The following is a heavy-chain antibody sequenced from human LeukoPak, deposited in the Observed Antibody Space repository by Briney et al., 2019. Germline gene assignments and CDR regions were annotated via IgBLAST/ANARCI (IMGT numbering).Heavy chain of an antibody. Sequence: GGSLRLSCAASGFTFDDYGMSWVRQAPGKGLEWVSGINWNGGSTGYADSVKGRFTISRDNAKNSLYLQMNSLRPEDTALYYCAKEGGTRRQYYKGMDVWGQGTTVTV. J-gene: IGHJ6*02. CDR3: AKEGGTRRQYYKGMDV. CDR2: INWNGGST. V-gene: IGHV3-20*04. CDR1: GFTFDDYG. D-gene: IGHD1-14*01.